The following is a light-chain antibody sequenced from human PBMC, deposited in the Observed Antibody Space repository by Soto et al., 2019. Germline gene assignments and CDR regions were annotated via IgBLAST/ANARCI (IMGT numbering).Light chain of an antibody. Sequence: IQLTQSPSYLSASVGDRVTITCRASQGINTFLAWYQQKTGKAPKILIYAASTLQSGVPSRFSGSVSRTDFTLTITSLHPEDFATHFCQQLESYPSTFGGGPKMDTK. CDR1: QGINTF. CDR3: QQLESYPST. CDR2: AAS. V-gene: IGKV1-9*01. J-gene: IGKJ4*01.